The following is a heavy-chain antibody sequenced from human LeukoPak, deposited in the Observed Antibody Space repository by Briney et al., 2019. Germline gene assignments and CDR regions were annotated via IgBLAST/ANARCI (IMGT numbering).Heavy chain of an antibody. CDR1: GDSISSSTCN. Sequence: SQTLSLTCKVSGDSISSSTCNWSWIRQPPGKGLEWIGYISQSGNSYFTPSLKSRATISVDRSKNHFSLTLISVTAADTAVYYCARDQVDYDILDHFDYWGKGTLVAVSS. CDR2: ISQSGNS. D-gene: IGHD3-22*01. V-gene: IGHV4-30-2*01. J-gene: IGHJ4*02. CDR3: ARDQVDYDILDHFDY.